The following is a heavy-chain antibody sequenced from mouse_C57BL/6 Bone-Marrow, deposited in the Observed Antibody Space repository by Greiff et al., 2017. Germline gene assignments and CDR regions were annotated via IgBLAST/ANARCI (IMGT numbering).Heavy chain of an antibody. Sequence: EVKLVESGGGLVKPGGSLKLSCAASGFTFSDYGMHWVRQAPEKGLEWVAYISSGSSTIYYADTVKGRVTISRDKAKNTLFLQMTSLRSEDTAMYYCARYYGSSFDYWGQGTTLTVSS. D-gene: IGHD1-1*01. V-gene: IGHV5-17*01. J-gene: IGHJ2*01. CDR3: ARYYGSSFDY. CDR2: ISSGSSTI. CDR1: GFTFSDYG.